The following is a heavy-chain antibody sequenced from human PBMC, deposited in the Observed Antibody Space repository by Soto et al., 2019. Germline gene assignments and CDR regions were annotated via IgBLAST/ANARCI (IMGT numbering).Heavy chain of an antibody. CDR2: IYYSGST. J-gene: IGHJ6*02. V-gene: IGHV4-30-4*01. CDR1: GGSISSGGYY. Sequence: PMSLTCTVSGGSISSGGYYWSWIRQPPGKGLEWIGYIYYSGSTYYNPSLKSRVTISVDTSKNQFSLKLSSVTAADTAVYYCAREDAAAAAGYYYYYYGMDVWGQGTTGTVSS. D-gene: IGHD6-13*01. CDR3: AREDAAAAAGYYYYYYGMDV.